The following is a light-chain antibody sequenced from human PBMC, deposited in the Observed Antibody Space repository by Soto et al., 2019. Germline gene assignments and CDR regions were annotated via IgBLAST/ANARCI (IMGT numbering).Light chain of an antibody. CDR2: GPS. V-gene: IGKV3-15*01. Sequence: EILLTQSPGTLSLSPGERATLSCRASQSFSSSYLAWYQLRPGQAPRLLIYGPSSRATGFPARFSGSGSGTEFTLTISSLQSEDFAVYLCQQYHYWPITFGQGTRLEIK. CDR3: QQYHYWPIT. J-gene: IGKJ5*01. CDR1: QSFSSSY.